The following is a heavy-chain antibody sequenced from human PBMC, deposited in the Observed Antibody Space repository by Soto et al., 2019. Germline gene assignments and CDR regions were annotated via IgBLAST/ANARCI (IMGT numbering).Heavy chain of an antibody. Sequence: QITLKESGPSLVKPTQTLTLTCTFSGFSLSSPAVGVNWIRQPPGKALEWLALIYWNDDNHYSPSLKSRLTVTKDTSKIPVVLTMTNMDPVDTATYYCAHGSGWLSDYWGQGTLVTVSS. V-gene: IGHV2-5*01. CDR1: GFSLSSPAVG. CDR3: AHGSGWLSDY. CDR2: IYWNDDN. J-gene: IGHJ4*02. D-gene: IGHD6-19*01.